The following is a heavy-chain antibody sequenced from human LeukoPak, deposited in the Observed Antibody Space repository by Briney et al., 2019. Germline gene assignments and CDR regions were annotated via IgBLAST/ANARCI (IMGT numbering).Heavy chain of an antibody. Sequence: GSLRLSRAASGITFSRNLMGWVRQAPGKGLEWVAIIKQDGSQISYVGSVKGRFTISRDNANNSLFLQMNSLTADERSLYYSAADFETNPWGQGTLVTVSS. J-gene: IGHJ5*02. CDR2: IKQDGSQI. CDR3: AADFETNP. CDR1: GITFSRNL. V-gene: IGHV3-7*05.